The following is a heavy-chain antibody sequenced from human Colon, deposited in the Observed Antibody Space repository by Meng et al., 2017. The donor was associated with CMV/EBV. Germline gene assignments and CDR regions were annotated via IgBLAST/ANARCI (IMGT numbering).Heavy chain of an antibody. D-gene: IGHD2-2*01. CDR1: GYTFTSYD. CDR3: ARGPKYQLLFIYYYGMDV. CDR2: MNPNSGNT. Sequence: ASVKVSCKASGYTFTSYDINWVRQATGQGLEWMRWMNPNSGNTGYAQKFQGRVTMTRNTSISTAYMELSSLRSEDTAVYYCARGPKYQLLFIYYYGMDVWGQGTTVTVSS. V-gene: IGHV1-8*01. J-gene: IGHJ6*02.